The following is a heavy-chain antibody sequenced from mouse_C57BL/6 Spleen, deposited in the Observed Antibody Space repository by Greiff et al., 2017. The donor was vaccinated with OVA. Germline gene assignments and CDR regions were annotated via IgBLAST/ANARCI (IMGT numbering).Heavy chain of an antibody. Sequence: VKLQQPGAELVKPGASVKLSCKASGYTFTSYWMHWVKQRPGQGLEWIGMIHPNSGSTNYNEKFKSKATLTVDKSSRTAYIQLRRLTSEDSAVYYFARDYGSSLDYWGQGTSVTVSS. D-gene: IGHD1-1*01. J-gene: IGHJ4*01. V-gene: IGHV1-64*01. CDR2: IHPNSGST. CDR3: ARDYGSSLDY. CDR1: GYTFTSYW.